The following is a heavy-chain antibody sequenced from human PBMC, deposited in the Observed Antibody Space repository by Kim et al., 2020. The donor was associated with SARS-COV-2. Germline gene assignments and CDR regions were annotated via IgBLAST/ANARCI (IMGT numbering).Heavy chain of an antibody. D-gene: IGHD4-17*01. CDR2: ISYDGSNK. Sequence: GGSLRLSCAASGFTFSSYAMHWVRQAPGKGLEWVAVISYDGSNKYYADSVKGRFTISRDNSKNTLYLQMNSLRAEDTAVYYCARGATVTDYWGQGTLVTVSS. V-gene: IGHV3-30*04. CDR1: GFTFSSYA. J-gene: IGHJ4*02. CDR3: ARGATVTDY.